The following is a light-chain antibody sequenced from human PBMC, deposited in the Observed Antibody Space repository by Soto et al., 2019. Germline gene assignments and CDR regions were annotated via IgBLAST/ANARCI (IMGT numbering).Light chain of an antibody. CDR2: AAS. CDR3: QQFNSYVIT. V-gene: IGKV1-13*02. CDR1: QDITSA. Sequence: AIQLTPSPSSLSASVGDRVTITCRASQDITSALAWYQQKPGKAPNLLIYAASSLKSGVPSRFSGSGSGTDFTLTISSLQPEDFATYYCQQFNSYVITFGQGTRLEIK. J-gene: IGKJ5*01.